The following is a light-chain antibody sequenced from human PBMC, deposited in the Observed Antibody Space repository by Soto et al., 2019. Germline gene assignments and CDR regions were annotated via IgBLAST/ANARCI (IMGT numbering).Light chain of an antibody. V-gene: IGKV1-39*01. CDR2: AAS. Sequence: DIQMTQSPSSLSASVGDRVTITCRASQSISSYLNWYQQKRGKAPKLLIYAASSLHSGVPSRFSGSGSGTDFTLTISSLQPEDFANYYCQQSYSTPRTFGPGTKVDIK. J-gene: IGKJ3*01. CDR1: QSISSY. CDR3: QQSYSTPRT.